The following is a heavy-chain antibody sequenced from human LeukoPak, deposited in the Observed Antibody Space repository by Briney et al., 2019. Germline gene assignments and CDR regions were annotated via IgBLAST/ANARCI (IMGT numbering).Heavy chain of an antibody. Sequence: SGTLSLTCTVSGGSISSYDWRWVRQPPGKGLEWIGYIYYSGWTKYNPSLKSRLTISVDPSKNHFSLKLSSVTAADTAVYYCASVSSSCYYFDYWGQGTLVTVSS. CDR2: IYYSGWT. J-gene: IGHJ4*02. CDR3: ASVSSSCYYFDY. CDR1: GGSISSYD. D-gene: IGHD6-13*01. V-gene: IGHV4-59*01.